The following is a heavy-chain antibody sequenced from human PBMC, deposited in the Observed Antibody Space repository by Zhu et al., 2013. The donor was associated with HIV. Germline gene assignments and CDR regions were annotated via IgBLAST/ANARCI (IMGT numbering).Heavy chain of an antibody. CDR1: GFTFSSSA. CDR3: AAAIVGEAFDI. D-gene: IGHD1-26*01. CDR2: IAVGTGDT. V-gene: IGHV1-58*02. Sequence: QKLLVQSGPEVRKPGTSVKVSCKTSGFTFSSSAIHWVRQSRGQRLEWIGWIAVGTGDTKYAQNFQERVTFNTDMSTSTAYMELSSLRSEDTAVHYCAAAIVGEAFDIWGQGTTVTVSS. J-gene: IGHJ3*02.